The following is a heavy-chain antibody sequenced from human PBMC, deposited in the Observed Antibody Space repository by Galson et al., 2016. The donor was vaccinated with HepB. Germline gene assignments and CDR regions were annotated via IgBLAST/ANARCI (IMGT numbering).Heavy chain of an antibody. V-gene: IGHV1-8*01. D-gene: IGHD6-13*01. CDR3: ARGRAAAGTGLDY. CDR2: MNPNSGYT. Sequence: SVKVSCKASGYTFTSYDINWVRQATGQGLEWMGWMNPNSGYTGYAQQFQGRISMTRNTSISTVFMELSSLRSEDTAVYYCARGRAAAGTGLDYWGQGTLVTVSS. J-gene: IGHJ4*02. CDR1: GYTFTSYD.